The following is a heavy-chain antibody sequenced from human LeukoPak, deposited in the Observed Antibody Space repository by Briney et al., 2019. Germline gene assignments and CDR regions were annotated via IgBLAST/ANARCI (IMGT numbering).Heavy chain of an antibody. D-gene: IGHD1-26*01. J-gene: IGHJ3*02. Sequence: SETLSLTCAVSGYSISSGYYGGWIRQPPGKGLEWIGSIYHSGSTYYNPSLKSRVTISVDTSKNQFSLKLSSVTAADTAVYYCADGGSYNAFDIWGQGTMVTVSS. CDR2: IYHSGST. CDR3: ADGGSYNAFDI. V-gene: IGHV4-38-2*01. CDR1: GYSISSGYY.